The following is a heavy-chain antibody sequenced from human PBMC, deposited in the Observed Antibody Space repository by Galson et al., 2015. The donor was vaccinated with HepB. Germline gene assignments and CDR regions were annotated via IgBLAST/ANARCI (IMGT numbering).Heavy chain of an antibody. J-gene: IGHJ4*02. V-gene: IGHV3-23*01. CDR1: GFTLSSYA. Sequence: SLRLSCAASGFTLSSYAMTWVRQAPGKGLEWVSVMSGGGSTYYADSVKGRFTISRDNSKNTLYLQMNSLRAEDTAVYYCARFPAAGNYWGQGTLVTVSS. D-gene: IGHD6-13*01. CDR2: MSGGGST. CDR3: ARFPAAGNY.